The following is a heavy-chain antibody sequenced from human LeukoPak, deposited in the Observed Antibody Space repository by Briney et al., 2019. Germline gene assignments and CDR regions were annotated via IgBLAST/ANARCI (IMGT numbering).Heavy chain of an antibody. J-gene: IGHJ4*02. CDR3: ARELAYYGSGRTHRVLDY. Sequence: GGSLRLYCAASGFTFSSYGMHWLGQAPGKGLEWVAVIWYDGSNKYYADSVKGRFTISRDNSKNTLYLQMNSLRAEDTAVYYCARELAYYGSGRTHRVLDYWGQGTLVTVSS. CDR2: IWYDGSNK. CDR1: GFTFSSYG. D-gene: IGHD3-10*01. V-gene: IGHV3-33*01.